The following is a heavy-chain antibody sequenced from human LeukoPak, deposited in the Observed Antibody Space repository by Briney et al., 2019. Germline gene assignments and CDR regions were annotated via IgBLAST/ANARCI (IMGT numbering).Heavy chain of an antibody. CDR2: IYYSGST. V-gene: IGHV4-38-2*02. D-gene: IGHD6-19*01. J-gene: IGHJ3*02. CDR1: GYSISSGYY. Sequence: SETLSLTCTVSGYSISSGYYWGWIRQPPGKGLEWIGYIYYSGSTNYNPSLKSRVTISVDTSKNQFSLKLSSVTAADTAVYYCAREGYSSGWDAFDIWGQGTMVTVSS. CDR3: AREGYSSGWDAFDI.